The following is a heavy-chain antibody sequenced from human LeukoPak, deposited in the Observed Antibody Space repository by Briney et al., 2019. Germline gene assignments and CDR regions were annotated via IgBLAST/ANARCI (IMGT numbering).Heavy chain of an antibody. CDR1: GYTFTGYY. V-gene: IGHV1-2*06. CDR3: ARVGDGLNDGFDI. Sequence: ASVKVSCKASGYTFTGYYMHWVRQAPGQGLEWMGRINPKTGGTNYAQNFQGRVTMTRDTSISTTYMELSRLRPDDTAVYYCARVGDGLNDGFDIWGQGTMVTVSS. J-gene: IGHJ3*02. CDR2: INPKTGGT. D-gene: IGHD5-24*01.